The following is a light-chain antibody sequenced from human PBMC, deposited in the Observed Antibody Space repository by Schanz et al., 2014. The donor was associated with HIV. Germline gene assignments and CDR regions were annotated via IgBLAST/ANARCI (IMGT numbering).Light chain of an antibody. CDR2: GAS. Sequence: EIVMTQSPATLSVSPGERVTLSCRASQRISNSLAWYQQNPGQAPRLLIYGASSRATGVPDRFSGSGSGTDFTLTISSLQSEDFAVYYCQQYNDWPRTFGRGTKVEIK. V-gene: IGKV3D-15*01. CDR3: QQYNDWPRT. J-gene: IGKJ1*01. CDR1: QRISNS.